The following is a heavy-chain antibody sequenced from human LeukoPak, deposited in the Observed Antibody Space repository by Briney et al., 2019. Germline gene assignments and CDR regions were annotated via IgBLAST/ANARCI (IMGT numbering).Heavy chain of an antibody. J-gene: IGHJ5*02. D-gene: IGHD4-17*01. V-gene: IGHV4-61*08. CDR3: ARGNPDDYGDYGGAAFDP. CDR2: IYYSGST. Sequence: PSETLSLTCSVSGDSISRGDHYWSWIRQPPGKGLEWIGYIYYSGSTNYNPSLKSRVTISVDTSKNQFSLKLSSVTAADTAVYYCARGNPDDYGDYGGAAFDPWGQGTLVTVSS. CDR1: GDSISRGDHY.